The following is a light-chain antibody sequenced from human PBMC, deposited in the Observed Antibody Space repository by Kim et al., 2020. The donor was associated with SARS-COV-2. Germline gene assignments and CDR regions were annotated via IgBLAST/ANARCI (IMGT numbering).Light chain of an antibody. CDR1: QSVSSSF. Sequence: EIVLTQIPGTLSLSPGERATLSCRASQSVSSSFLAWYQQKPGQAPRLLIYAASSRATGIPDRFSGSGSGTDFTLTITRLEPEDFAVYYCQQYVSSHSFGQGTKLEI. V-gene: IGKV3-20*01. J-gene: IGKJ2*03. CDR2: AAS. CDR3: QQYVSSHS.